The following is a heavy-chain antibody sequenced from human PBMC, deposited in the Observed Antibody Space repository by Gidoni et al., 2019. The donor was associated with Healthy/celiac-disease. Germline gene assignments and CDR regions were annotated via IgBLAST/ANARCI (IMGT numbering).Heavy chain of an antibody. CDR2: IYYSGST. D-gene: IGHD2-2*01. CDR3: ARGDIVVVPDAVNFDD. CDR1: GYY. V-gene: IGHV4-31*02. Sequence: GYYWSWIRQHPGKGLEWIGYIYYSGSTYYNPSLKSRVTMSVDTSKNQFSLKLSAVTPADTAVYYGARGDIVVVPDAVNFDDWGQGTLVTVSS. J-gene: IGHJ4*02.